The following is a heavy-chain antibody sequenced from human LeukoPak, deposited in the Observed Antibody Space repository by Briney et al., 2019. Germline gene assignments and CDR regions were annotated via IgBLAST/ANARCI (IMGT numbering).Heavy chain of an antibody. CDR2: IYYSGST. Sequence: SETLSLTCTVSGGSISSGGYYWNWIRQHPGKGLEWIGYIYYSGSTYYNPSLKSRVTISVDTSKNQFSLKLSSVTAADTAVYYCARSSTTYMDDWGKGTTVTVSS. CDR1: GGSISSGGYY. J-gene: IGHJ6*03. CDR3: ARSSTTYMDD. D-gene: IGHD2-2*01. V-gene: IGHV4-31*03.